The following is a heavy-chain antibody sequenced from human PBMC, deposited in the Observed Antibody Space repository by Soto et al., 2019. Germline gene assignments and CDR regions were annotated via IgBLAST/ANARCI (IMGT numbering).Heavy chain of an antibody. Sequence: SETLSLTCTVSGGSISSSSYYWGWIRQPPGKGLEWIGSIYYSGSTYYNPSLKSRVTISVDTSKNQFSLKLSSVTAADTAVYFCANLGMSPTGAAYWGKGTLVTVSS. CDR1: GGSISSSSYY. D-gene: IGHD4-17*01. V-gene: IGHV4-39*07. CDR3: ANLGMSPTGAAY. J-gene: IGHJ4*02. CDR2: IYYSGST.